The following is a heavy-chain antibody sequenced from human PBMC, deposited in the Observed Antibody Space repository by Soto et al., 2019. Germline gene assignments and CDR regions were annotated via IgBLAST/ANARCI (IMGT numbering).Heavy chain of an antibody. CDR2: ISGSGGST. CDR1: GFTFSSYA. V-gene: IGHV3-23*01. J-gene: IGHJ4*02. CDR3: SLYFVSSGYEFYYGTFPPGIDY. D-gene: IGHD3-22*01. Sequence: PGGSLRLSCAASGFTFSSYAMSWVRQAPGKGLEWVSAISGSGGSTYYADSVKGRFTISRDNSKNTLYLQMNSLRAEDTAVYYCSLYFVSSGYEFYYGTFPPGIDYWGQGTLVTVSS.